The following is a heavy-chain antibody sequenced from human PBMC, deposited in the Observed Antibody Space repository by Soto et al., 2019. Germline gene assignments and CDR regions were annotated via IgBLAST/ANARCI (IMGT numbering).Heavy chain of an antibody. V-gene: IGHV4-59*01. J-gene: IGHJ5*02. CDR1: GGSISSYY. Sequence: PSETLSLTCTVSGGSISSYYWSWIRQPPGKGLEWIGYIYYSGSTNYNPSLKSRVTISVDTSKNQFSLKLSSVTAADTAVYYCARDIYCSGGSCDRWFDPWGQGTLVTVSS. CDR2: IYYSGST. CDR3: ARDIYCSGGSCDRWFDP. D-gene: IGHD2-15*01.